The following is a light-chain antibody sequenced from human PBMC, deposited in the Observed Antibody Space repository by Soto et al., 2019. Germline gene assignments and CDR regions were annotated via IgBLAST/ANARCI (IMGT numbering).Light chain of an antibody. CDR1: QSVRTT. CDR3: QQYHRSSIT. V-gene: IGKV3-15*01. Sequence: VMTQSPATLSVSPGERATLSCRASQSVRTTVAWYHQRPGQAPRLLIYGASTRATGVPARFSGSGSGTEFTLTISSLQPDDFATYYCQQYHRSSITFGQGTRLEVK. CDR2: GAS. J-gene: IGKJ5*01.